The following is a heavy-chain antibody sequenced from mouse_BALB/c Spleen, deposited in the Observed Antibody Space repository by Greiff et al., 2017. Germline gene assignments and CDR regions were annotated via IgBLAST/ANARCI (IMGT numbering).Heavy chain of an antibody. Sequence: QVQLQQSGAELAKPGASVKMSCKASGYTFTSYWMHWVKQRPGQGLEWIGYINPSTGYTEYNQKFKDKATLTADKSSSTAYMQLSSLTSEDSAVYYCARSRTRYGNYVYAMDYWGQGTSVTVSS. V-gene: IGHV1-7*01. CDR2: INPSTGYT. J-gene: IGHJ4*01. D-gene: IGHD2-10*02. CDR3: ARSRTRYGNYVYAMDY. CDR1: GYTFTSYW.